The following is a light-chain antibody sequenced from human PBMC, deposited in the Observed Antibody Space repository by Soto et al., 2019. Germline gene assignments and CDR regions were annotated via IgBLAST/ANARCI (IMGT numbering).Light chain of an antibody. J-gene: IGKJ4*01. CDR1: QSVSSSY. CDR3: QQYGSSWGT. V-gene: IGKV3-20*01. Sequence: EIVLTQSPGTLSLSPGERATLSCRASQSVSSSYLAWYQQQPGQAPRLLIYGASSRATGIPDRFSGSGSGTDFTLTISRLEPEDFAVYYCQQYGSSWGTFGGGTKVEIK. CDR2: GAS.